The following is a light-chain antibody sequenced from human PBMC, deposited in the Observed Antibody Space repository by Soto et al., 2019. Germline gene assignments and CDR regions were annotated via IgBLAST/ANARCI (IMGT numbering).Light chain of an antibody. CDR2: GAS. CDR3: QQYKRWPLT. CDR1: QSVDTR. J-gene: IGKJ4*01. V-gene: IGKV3-15*01. Sequence: EIEMTQSPATLSVSPGERATLTCWASQSVDTRLAWYQQKPGQAPRRLVYGASTRATGIPSRFSGSGSGTEFTITIRSLQSEDFAVYYCQQYKRWPLTFGGGTKVEIK.